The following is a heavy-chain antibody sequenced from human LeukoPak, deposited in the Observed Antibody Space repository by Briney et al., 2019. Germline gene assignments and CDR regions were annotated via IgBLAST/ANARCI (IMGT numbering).Heavy chain of an antibody. J-gene: IGHJ4*02. D-gene: IGHD6-19*01. V-gene: IGHV1-18*01. CDR2: ISAHNGNT. CDR3: AREARAPYSSGWYYFDY. CDR1: GYTFTSYG. Sequence: GASVKVSCKASGYTFTSYGISWVRQAPGQGLEWMGWISAHNGNTNYAQKLQGRVTMTTDTSTSTAYMELRSLRSDDTAVYYCAREARAPYSSGWYYFDYWGQGTLVTVSS.